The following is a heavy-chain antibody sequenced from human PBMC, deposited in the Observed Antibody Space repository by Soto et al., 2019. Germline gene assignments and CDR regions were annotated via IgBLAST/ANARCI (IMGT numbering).Heavy chain of an antibody. CDR1: GGSISSGGYY. V-gene: IGHV4-31*03. J-gene: IGHJ5*02. CDR2: IFYSGST. CDR3: AREETTVTTGWFDP. D-gene: IGHD4-4*01. Sequence: QVQLQESGPGLVKPSQTLSLTCTVSGGSISSGGYYWSWIRQHPGKGLEWIGYIFYSGSTYYNPSPKSRVNLTVGTSKNPFPLKLSSVTAADTAVYYCAREETTVTTGWFDPWGQGTLVTVSS.